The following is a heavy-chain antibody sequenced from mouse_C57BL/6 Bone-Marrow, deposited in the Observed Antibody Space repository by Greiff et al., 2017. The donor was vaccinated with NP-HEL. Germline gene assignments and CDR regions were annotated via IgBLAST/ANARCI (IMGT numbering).Heavy chain of an antibody. CDR3: ARVGGYNSLFDY. CDR2: IDPSDSYT. V-gene: IGHV1-59*01. J-gene: IGHJ2*01. Sequence: VQLQQSGAELVRPGTSVKLSCKASGYTFTSYWMHWVKQRPGQGLEWIGVIDPSDSYTNYNQKFKGKATLTVDTSSSTAYMQLSSLTSEDSAVYYCARVGGYNSLFDYWGQGTTLTVSS. CDR1: GYTFTSYW. D-gene: IGHD2-14*01.